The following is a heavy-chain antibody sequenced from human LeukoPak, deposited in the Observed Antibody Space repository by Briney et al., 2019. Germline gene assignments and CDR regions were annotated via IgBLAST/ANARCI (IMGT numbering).Heavy chain of an antibody. CDR2: IYTSGST. CDR1: GGSISSYY. CDR3: ARDLYYYDSSGYRGFDY. D-gene: IGHD3-22*01. J-gene: IGHJ4*02. V-gene: IGHV4-4*07. Sequence: PSETLSLTCTVSGGSISSYYWSWIRQPAGKGLEWIGRIYTSGSTNYNPSLKSRVTMSVDTSKNQFSLKLSSVTAADTAVYYCARDLYYYDSSGYRGFDYWGQGTLVTVSS.